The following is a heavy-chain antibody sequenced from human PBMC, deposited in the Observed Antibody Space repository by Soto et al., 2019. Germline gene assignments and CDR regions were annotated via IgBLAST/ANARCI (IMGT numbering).Heavy chain of an antibody. J-gene: IGHJ4*02. CDR1: GFTFSRDG. CDR2: ITDNGGSA. CDR3: AKERATTTAFDY. V-gene: IGHV3-23*01. D-gene: IGHD4-17*01. Sequence: GGSLRLSYAASGFTFSRDGMSWVRQAPGKGLEWVSFITDNGGSAYYADSVKGRFTISRDNTKNTLFLQMNSLRAEDTAVYYCAKERATTTAFDYWGQVALVTVSS.